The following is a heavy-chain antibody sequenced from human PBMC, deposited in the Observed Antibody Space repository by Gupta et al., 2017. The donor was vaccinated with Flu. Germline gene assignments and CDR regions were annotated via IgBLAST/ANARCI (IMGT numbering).Heavy chain of an antibody. D-gene: IGHD3-16*01. CDR2: FSHSGKT. Sequence: EVQLLASGGGLVQPGGSLRLFVAASGFTFCNHSLDLVRQAPGKGLDWVSAFSHSGKTFYADSVKGRFTISRDNSMNTRFLEMNSVRAEDTAVYYCAKIMADMREYYHYGLDVWGQGTTVTVSS. CDR1: GFTFCNHS. CDR3: AKIMADMREYYHYGLDV. V-gene: IGHV3-23*01. J-gene: IGHJ6*02.